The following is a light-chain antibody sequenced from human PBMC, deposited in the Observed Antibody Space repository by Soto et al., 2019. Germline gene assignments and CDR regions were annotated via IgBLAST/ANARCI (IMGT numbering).Light chain of an antibody. CDR2: GAS. CDR3: HQYGGSPLA. Sequence: ESVLTQSPVTLSLSPGERVTLSCTASHGVDNYLAWYQHKPVQAPSLLIYGASSRAAGVPDRFSGSGFGTDFTLTIGKREPDDLAVYYCHQYGGSPLAFGQGTKVE. V-gene: IGKV3-20*01. CDR1: HGVDNY. J-gene: IGKJ1*01.